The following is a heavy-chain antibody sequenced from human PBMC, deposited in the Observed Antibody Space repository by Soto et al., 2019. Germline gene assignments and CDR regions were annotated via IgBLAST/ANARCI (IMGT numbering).Heavy chain of an antibody. CDR1: GFTFRSYS. Sequence: EVQLVESGGGLKQPGGSLRLSCAASGFTFRSYSMNWVLQAPGKGLEWVSYISRSNRTINYADSVKGRFIISRDNAKNSLYLQMHSLRDEDTAVYYCAREGWPLMQTGMDVWGQGTTVNFSS. D-gene: IGHD2-15*01. V-gene: IGHV3-48*02. CDR2: ISRSNRTI. CDR3: AREGWPLMQTGMDV. J-gene: IGHJ6*02.